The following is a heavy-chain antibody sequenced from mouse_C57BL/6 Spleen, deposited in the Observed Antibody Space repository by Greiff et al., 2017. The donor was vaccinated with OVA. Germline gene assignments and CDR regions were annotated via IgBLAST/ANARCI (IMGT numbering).Heavy chain of an antibody. CDR3: ARSSNYGAWFAY. V-gene: IGHV1-18*01. CDR2: INPNNGGT. D-gene: IGHD2-5*01. CDR1: GYTFTDYN. J-gene: IGHJ3*01. Sequence: VHVKQSGPELVKPGASVKIPCKASGYTFTDYNMDWVKQSHGKSLEWIGDINPNNGGTIYNQKFKGKATLTVDKSSSTAYMELRSLTSEDTAVYYCARSSNYGAWFAYWGQGTLVTVSA.